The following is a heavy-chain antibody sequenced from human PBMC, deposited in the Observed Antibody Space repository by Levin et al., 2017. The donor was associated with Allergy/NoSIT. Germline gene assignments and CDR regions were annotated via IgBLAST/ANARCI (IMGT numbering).Heavy chain of an antibody. CDR2: INHSGIT. V-gene: IGHV4-34*01. J-gene: IGHJ4*02. CDR1: GVSFSGYY. Sequence: SQTLSLTCAVYGVSFSGYYWSWVRQSPGKGLEWIGEINHSGITNYNPSLKSRATLSVDTSRKQFSLKLNSVTAADTAVYYCARVGPPVYWGRGTLVTVSS. D-gene: IGHD3-10*01. CDR3: ARVGPPVY.